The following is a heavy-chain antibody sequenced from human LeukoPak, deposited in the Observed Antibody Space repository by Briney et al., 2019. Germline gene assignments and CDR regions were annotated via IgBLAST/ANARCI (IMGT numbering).Heavy chain of an antibody. J-gene: IGHJ4*02. Sequence: PPGRSLRLSCAASGFTFDDYAMHWVRQAPGKGLEWVSGISWDSGSIGYADSVKGRFTISRDNAKNSLYLQMNSLRAEDTALYYCARRRYYYDSSGLTKEYYFDYWGQGTLVIVSS. CDR1: GFTFDDYA. CDR3: ARRRYYYDSSGLTKEYYFDY. D-gene: IGHD3-22*01. CDR2: ISWDSGSI. V-gene: IGHV3-9*01.